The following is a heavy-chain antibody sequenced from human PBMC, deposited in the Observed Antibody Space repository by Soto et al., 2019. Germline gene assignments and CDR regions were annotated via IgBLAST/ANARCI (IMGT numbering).Heavy chain of an antibody. D-gene: IGHD2-21*01. CDR2: IYWDDDK. CDR1: GFSLSTTGVG. V-gene: IGHV2-5*05. Sequence: SGPTLVNPTQTLTLTCTFSGFSLSTTGVGVGWIRQPPGKALEWLALIYWDDDKRYDPSLKSRLTITKDTSKNQVVLTMTNMDPVDTATYYCVQSRCGGDCLQSYSSHSYYGLDVWGQGTTVTVSS. CDR3: VQSRCGGDCLQSYSSHSYYGLDV. J-gene: IGHJ6*02.